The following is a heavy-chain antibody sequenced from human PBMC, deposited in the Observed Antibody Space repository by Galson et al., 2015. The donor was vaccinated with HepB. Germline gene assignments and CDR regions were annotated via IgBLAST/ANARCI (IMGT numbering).Heavy chain of an antibody. D-gene: IGHD2-21*02. J-gene: IGHJ3*02. V-gene: IGHV3-15*01. Sequence: SLRLSCAASGFTLSNAWMSWVRQAPGKGLGWVGRIKSKTDGGTTDYAAPVKGRFTISRDDSKNTLYLQMNSLKTEDTAVYYCTTDLAYCGGDCYSKDAFDIWGQGTMVTVSS. CDR3: TTDLAYCGGDCYSKDAFDI. CDR2: IKSKTDGGTT. CDR1: GFTLSNAW.